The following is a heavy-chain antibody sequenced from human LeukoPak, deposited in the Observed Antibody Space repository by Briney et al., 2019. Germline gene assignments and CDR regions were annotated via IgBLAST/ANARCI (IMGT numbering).Heavy chain of an antibody. CDR2: INSNSGGT. CDR1: GYTLTGY. CDR3: ARDSGLGYSGYDLAW. D-gene: IGHD5-12*01. Sequence: GASVMVSCKASGYTLTGYLHWVRQAPGQGLEWMGWINSNSGGTNYAQKFRGRVTMTRDTSIRTAYMELSRLRSDDTAVYYCARDSGLGYSGYDLAWWGQGTLVTVSS. V-gene: IGHV1-2*02. J-gene: IGHJ4*02.